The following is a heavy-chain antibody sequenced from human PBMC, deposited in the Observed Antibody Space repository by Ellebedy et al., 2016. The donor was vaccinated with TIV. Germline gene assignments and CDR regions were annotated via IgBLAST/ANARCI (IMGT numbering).Heavy chain of an antibody. CDR1: GFTFSSYG. CDR3: ARDRLWSFDF. D-gene: IGHD2-21*01. J-gene: IGHJ4*02. Sequence: PGGSLRLSCAASGFTFSSYGMHRVRQAPGKGLEWVAFIRYDGSNKYYADSVKGRFTISRDNAKNSLYLQMNSLRAEDTAVYYCARDRLWSFDFWGQGTLVTVSS. CDR2: IRYDGSNK. V-gene: IGHV3-30*02.